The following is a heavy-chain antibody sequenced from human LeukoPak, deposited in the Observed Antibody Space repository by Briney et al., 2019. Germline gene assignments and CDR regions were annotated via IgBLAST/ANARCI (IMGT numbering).Heavy chain of an antibody. CDR2: ISAYNGNT. CDR3: ARGPRYSPDY. V-gene: IGHV1-18*01. Sequence: ASVKVSCKASGYTFTNYGITWVRQAPGQGPEWMGWISAYNGNTNYAQKLQGRVTMTTDTHTSTAYMELRSLRSDDTAVYYCARGPRYSPDYWGQGTLVTVPS. D-gene: IGHD1-1*01. CDR1: GYTFTNYG. J-gene: IGHJ4*02.